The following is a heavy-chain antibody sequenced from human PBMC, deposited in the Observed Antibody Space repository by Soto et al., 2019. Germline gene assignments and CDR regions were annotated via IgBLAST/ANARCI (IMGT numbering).Heavy chain of an antibody. CDR2: ISCSGSSK. Sequence: GGSLRLSCAASGFTFSSYAMSWVRQAPGKGLEWVAAISCSGSSKYYADSVKGRFTISRDNSKNTLYLQMNSLRAEDTAVYYCARDWLTAFDYWGQGTLVTVSS. V-gene: IGHV3-23*01. CDR1: GFTFSSYA. D-gene: IGHD5-12*01. CDR3: ARDWLTAFDY. J-gene: IGHJ4*02.